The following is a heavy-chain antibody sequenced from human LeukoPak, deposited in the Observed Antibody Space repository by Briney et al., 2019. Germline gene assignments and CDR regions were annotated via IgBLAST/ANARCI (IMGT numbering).Heavy chain of an antibody. J-gene: IGHJ4*02. CDR2: IYYSGST. CDR3: ASSPPVEYGDYTDY. Sequence: SQTLSLTCTVSGGSISRGDYYWSWIRQPPGKGLEWIGYIYYSGSTYYNPSLKSRVTISVDTSKNQFSLKLSSGTAADTAVYYCASSPPVEYGDYTDYWGQGTLVTVYS. V-gene: IGHV4-30-4*01. CDR1: GGSISRGDYY. D-gene: IGHD4-17*01.